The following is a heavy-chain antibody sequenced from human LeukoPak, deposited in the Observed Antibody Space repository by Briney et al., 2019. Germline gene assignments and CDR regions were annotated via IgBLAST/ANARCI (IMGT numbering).Heavy chain of an antibody. J-gene: IGHJ4*02. CDR1: GGSISSYY. CDR2: IYYSGST. CDR3: ARHQLWFGEFDY. D-gene: IGHD3-10*01. V-gene: IGHV4-59*08. Sequence: SETLSLTCTVSGGSISSYYWGWIRQPPGKGLEWIGYIYYSGSTNYNPSLKSRVTISVDTSKNQFSLKLSSVTAADTAVYYCARHQLWFGEFDYWGQGTLVTVSS.